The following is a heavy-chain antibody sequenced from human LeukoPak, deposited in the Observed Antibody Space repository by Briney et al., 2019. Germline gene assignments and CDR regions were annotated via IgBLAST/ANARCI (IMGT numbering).Heavy chain of an antibody. CDR1: GGTFSSYA. CDR3: ARAGTATGLDY. CDR2: IIPVLGTA. D-gene: IGHD2-15*01. Sequence: SVKASCKASGGTFSSYALSWVRQAPGQGLEWMGRIIPVLGTANYAQKFQGRVTITADKSTSTAYMELSSLRSEDTAVYYCARAGTATGLDYWGQGTLVTVSS. V-gene: IGHV1-69*04. J-gene: IGHJ4*02.